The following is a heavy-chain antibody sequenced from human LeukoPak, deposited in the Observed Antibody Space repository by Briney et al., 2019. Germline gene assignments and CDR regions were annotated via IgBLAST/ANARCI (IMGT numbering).Heavy chain of an antibody. J-gene: IGHJ4*02. CDR1: GYSINTGSY. V-gene: IGHV4-38-2*01. CDR2: IYHTGTT. CDR3: ARRLPSTAFYN. Sequence: SETVSLTCAVSGYSINTGSYWGWIRQPPGKGLEWIGHIYHTGTTQYNPSLSSRVSMSVDTSKNHFSLTLTSVTAADTAIYYCARRLPSTAFYNWGQRALVTVSS. D-gene: IGHD1-1*01.